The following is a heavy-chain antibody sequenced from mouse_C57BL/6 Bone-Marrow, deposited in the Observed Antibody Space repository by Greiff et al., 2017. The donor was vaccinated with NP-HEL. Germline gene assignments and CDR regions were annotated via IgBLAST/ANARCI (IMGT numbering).Heavy chain of an antibody. CDR1: GYSITSDY. CDR2: ISYSGST. J-gene: IGHJ2*01. D-gene: IGHD2-2*01. CDR3: ARGVIYYGYDVYYSDY. Sequence: EVHLVESGPGLAKPSQTLSLTCSVTGYSITSDYWNWIRKFPGNKLEYMGYISYSGSTYYNPSLKSRISITRDTSKNQYYLQLNSVTTEDTATYYCARGVIYYGYDVYYSDYWGQGTTLTVSS. V-gene: IGHV3-8*01.